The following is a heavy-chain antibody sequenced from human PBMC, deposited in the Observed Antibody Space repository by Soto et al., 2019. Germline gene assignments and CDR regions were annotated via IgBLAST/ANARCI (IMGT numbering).Heavy chain of an antibody. Sequence: SETLSLTCTVSGGSISSGGYYWSWIRQHPGKGLEWIGYIYYSGSTYYNPSLKSRVTISVDTSKNQFSLKLSSLTAADTVVYYWARVKGRYYYGWGSFSWFAPGGQGTLDPVSP. D-gene: IGHD3-10*01. CDR2: IYYSGST. J-gene: IGHJ5*02. CDR1: GGSISSGGYY. V-gene: IGHV4-31*03. CDR3: ARVKGRYYYGWGSFSWFAP.